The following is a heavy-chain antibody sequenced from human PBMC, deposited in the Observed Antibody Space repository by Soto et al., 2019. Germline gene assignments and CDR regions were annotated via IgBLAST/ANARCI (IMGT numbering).Heavy chain of an antibody. CDR2: ITSSSGSTM. D-gene: IGHD3-3*01. J-gene: IGHJ4*02. V-gene: IGHV3-48*02. Sequence: PGGSLRLSCAASGFTFSSNGMNWVRQAPGKGLEWISYITSSSGSTMYYADSVKGRFTISRDNAKNSVYLQMNSLRDEDTAVYYCARDFFAGPGYWGQGTLVTVSS. CDR3: ARDFFAGPGY. CDR1: GFTFSSNG.